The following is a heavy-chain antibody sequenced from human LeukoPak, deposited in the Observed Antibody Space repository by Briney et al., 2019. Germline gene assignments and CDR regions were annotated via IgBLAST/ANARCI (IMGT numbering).Heavy chain of an antibody. CDR3: ARSSHYTIPFDS. V-gene: IGHV3-74*01. J-gene: IGHJ5*01. CDR2: INSDGSVT. Sequence: GGSLRLTCAASGFRFSSYWMHWVRQAPGKGLVWVSRINSDGSVTSFADSVKGRFTISRDNAKNTVYLQMNSLTVEDTAVYFCARSSHYTIPFDSWGQGMLVTVSS. D-gene: IGHD2-2*02. CDR1: GFRFSSYW.